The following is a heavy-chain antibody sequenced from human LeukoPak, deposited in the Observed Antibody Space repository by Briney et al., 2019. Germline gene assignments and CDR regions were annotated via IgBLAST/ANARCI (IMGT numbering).Heavy chain of an antibody. J-gene: IGHJ6*02. CDR2: MNPNSGNT. CDR1: GYTFTSYD. Sequence: ASVKVSFKASGYTFTSYDINWVRQATGQGLEWMGWMNPNSGNTGYAQKFQGRVTMTRNTSISTAYMELSSLRSEDTAVYYCARDYLRFLEWATYYYGMDVWGQGTTVTVSS. D-gene: IGHD3-3*01. V-gene: IGHV1-8*01. CDR3: ARDYLRFLEWATYYYGMDV.